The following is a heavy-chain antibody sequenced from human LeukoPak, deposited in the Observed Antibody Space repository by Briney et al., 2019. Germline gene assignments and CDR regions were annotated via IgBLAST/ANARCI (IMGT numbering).Heavy chain of an antibody. CDR3: ARRPHGWLGHFDY. D-gene: IGHD6-19*01. Sequence: GGSLRLSCAASGFTFDDYAMHWVRQAPGKGLEWVSGISWNSGSIGYADSVKGRFTISRDNAKNSLYLQMNSLRDEDTALYYCARRPHGWLGHFDYWGQGTLVTVSS. CDR1: GFTFDDYA. J-gene: IGHJ4*02. V-gene: IGHV3-9*01. CDR2: ISWNSGSI.